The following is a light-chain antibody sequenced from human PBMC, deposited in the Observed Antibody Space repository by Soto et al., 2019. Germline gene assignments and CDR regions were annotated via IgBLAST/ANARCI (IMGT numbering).Light chain of an antibody. CDR2: EVS. V-gene: IGLV2-14*01. J-gene: IGLJ3*02. CDR1: SSDVGGYNY. Sequence: QSALTQPASVSGSPGQSITISCTGTSSDVGGYNYVSWYQQHPGISPKLMIYEVSNRPSGVSNRFSGSKSGNTASLIISGLQAEDEGDYYCSSYTARSTWVFGGGTKVTVL. CDR3: SSYTARSTWV.